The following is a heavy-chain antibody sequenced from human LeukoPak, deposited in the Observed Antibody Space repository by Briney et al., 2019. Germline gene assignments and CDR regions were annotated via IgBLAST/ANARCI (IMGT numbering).Heavy chain of an antibody. J-gene: IGHJ1*01. CDR1: GGSFSGYY. CDR3: ARPSANYYDSSGYYRRGPTQYFQH. Sequence: SETLSLTCAVYGGSFSGYYWSWLRQPPGKGLEWIGEVNHSGSTNYNPSLKSRVTISVDTSKNQFSLKLSSVTAADTAVYYCARPSANYYDSSGYYRRGPTQYFQHWGQGTLVTVSS. CDR2: VNHSGST. D-gene: IGHD3-22*01. V-gene: IGHV4-34*01.